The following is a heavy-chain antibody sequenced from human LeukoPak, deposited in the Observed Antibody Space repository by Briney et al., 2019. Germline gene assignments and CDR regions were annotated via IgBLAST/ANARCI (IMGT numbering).Heavy chain of an antibody. CDR3: ARAPVRIGAFDI. Sequence: PSETLSLTCAVSGGSISSGGYSWSWIRQPPGKGLEWIGYIYHSGSTYYNPSLKSRVTISVDRSKNQFSLKLSSVTAADTAVYYCARAPVRIGAFDIWGQGTMVTVSS. J-gene: IGHJ3*02. V-gene: IGHV4-30-2*01. CDR1: GGSISSGGYS. CDR2: IYHSGST. D-gene: IGHD3-16*02.